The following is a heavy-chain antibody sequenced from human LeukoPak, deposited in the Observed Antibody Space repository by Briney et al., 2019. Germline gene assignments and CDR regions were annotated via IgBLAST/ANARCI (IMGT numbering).Heavy chain of an antibody. Sequence: PSETLSLTCTVSGGSISSSSYYWGWIRQPPGKGLEWIGSIYYSGSTYYNPSLKSRVTISVDTSKNQFSLKLSSVTAADTAVYYCARGNSFDPWGQGTLVTVSS. J-gene: IGHJ5*02. CDR2: IYYSGST. CDR3: ARGNSFDP. V-gene: IGHV4-39*01. CDR1: GGSISSSSYY.